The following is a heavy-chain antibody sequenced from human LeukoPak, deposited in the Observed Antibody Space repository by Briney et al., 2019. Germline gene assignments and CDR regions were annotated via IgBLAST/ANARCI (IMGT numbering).Heavy chain of an antibody. Sequence: ASVKVSCKASGYTFTSYGISWVRQAPGQGLEWMGWISAYNGNTNYAQKLQGRVTMTTDTSTSTAYMELRSLRSDDTAVYYCARPPHYYDSSGPLNYWGQGTLVTVSS. V-gene: IGHV1-18*01. CDR1: GYTFTSYG. D-gene: IGHD3-22*01. CDR2: ISAYNGNT. CDR3: ARPPHYYDSSGPLNY. J-gene: IGHJ4*02.